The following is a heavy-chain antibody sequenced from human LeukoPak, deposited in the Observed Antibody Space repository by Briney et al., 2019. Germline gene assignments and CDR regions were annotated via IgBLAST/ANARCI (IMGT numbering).Heavy chain of an antibody. D-gene: IGHD1-1*01. CDR2: FYPGDSDN. Sequence: GESLKISCKASGYTFSTYWIGWVRQMPGKGLEWMGMFYPGDSDNRYSPSFRGQVTISVDKSITTAYLQWSSLKVSDTAIYYCARGPRGGNWNEALDYWGQGTLVTVSS. V-gene: IGHV5-51*01. CDR1: GYTFSTYW. CDR3: ARGPRGGNWNEALDY. J-gene: IGHJ4*02.